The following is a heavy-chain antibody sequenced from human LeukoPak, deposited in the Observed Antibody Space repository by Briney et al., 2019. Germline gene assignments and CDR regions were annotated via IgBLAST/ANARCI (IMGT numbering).Heavy chain of an antibody. CDR3: AKLRVWRTTNDAFDI. CDR1: GFTVSSNY. V-gene: IGHV3-53*01. J-gene: IGHJ3*02. D-gene: IGHD2/OR15-2a*01. Sequence: GGSLRLSCAASGFTVSSNYMSWVRQAPGKGLEWVSVIYSDGSSYYADSVKGRFTISRDNSRNTLYLQMNSLRADDTAVYYCAKLRVWRTTNDAFDIWGQGTMVTVSS. CDR2: IYSDGSS.